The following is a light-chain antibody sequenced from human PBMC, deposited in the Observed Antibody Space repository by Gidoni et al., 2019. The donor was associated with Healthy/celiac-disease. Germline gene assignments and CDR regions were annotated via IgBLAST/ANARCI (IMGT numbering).Light chain of an antibody. CDR3: SSYTSSSDVV. V-gene: IGLV2-14*01. CDR2: DVS. J-gene: IGLJ2*01. CDR1: SSDVGGYNY. Sequence: QPALTQPASVSGSPGQSITISCTGTSSDVGGYNYVSWYQQHPGKAPKLMSYDVSKRPSGVSNRFSGSKSGNTASLTISGLQAEDEADYYCSSYTSSSDVVFGGGTKLTVL.